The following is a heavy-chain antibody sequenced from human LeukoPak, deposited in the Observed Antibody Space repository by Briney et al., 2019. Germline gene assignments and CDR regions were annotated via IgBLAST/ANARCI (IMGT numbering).Heavy chain of an antibody. CDR2: INHGGST. J-gene: IGHJ5*02. D-gene: IGHD2-2*02. Sequence: SETLSLTCAVYGGSFSGYYWSWIRQPPGKGLEWIGEINHGGSTNYNPSLKSRVTISVDTSKNQFSLKLSSVTAADTAVYYCARGQFSQYCSSTSCYRGWFDPWGQGTLVTVSS. CDR1: GGSFSGYY. CDR3: ARGQFSQYCSSTSCYRGWFDP. V-gene: IGHV4-34*01.